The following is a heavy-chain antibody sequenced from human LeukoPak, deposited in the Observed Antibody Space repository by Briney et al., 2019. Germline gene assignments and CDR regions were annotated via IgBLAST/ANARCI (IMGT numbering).Heavy chain of an antibody. J-gene: IGHJ4*02. D-gene: IGHD3-3*01. CDR1: GYTLTELS. V-gene: IGHV1-24*01. CDR3: ARDGDSSSSTYYDFWSGYYTGDY. CDR2: FDPEDGET. Sequence: ASVRVSCKVSGYTLTELSMHWVRQAPGKGLEWMGGFDPEDGETIYAQKFQGRVTMTEDTSTDTAYMELSSLRSEDTAVYYCARDGDSSSSTYYDFWSGYYTGDYWGQGTLVTVSS.